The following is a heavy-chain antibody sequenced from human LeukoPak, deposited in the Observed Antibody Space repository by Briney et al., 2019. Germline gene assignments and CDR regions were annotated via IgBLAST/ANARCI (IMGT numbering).Heavy chain of an antibody. CDR3: ARGLSIEGYNFNY. CDR1: GYTFTCYY. J-gene: IGHJ4*02. CDR2: IIPNNGGT. D-gene: IGHD5-24*01. Sequence: ASVKVSCKASGYTFTCYYMHWLRQARGQGLEWMGWIIPNNGGTNYAPKFRGRVTMTMDTSISTAYMELGRLRSDDTAVYYCARGLSIEGYNFNYWGQGTLVTVSS. V-gene: IGHV1-2*02.